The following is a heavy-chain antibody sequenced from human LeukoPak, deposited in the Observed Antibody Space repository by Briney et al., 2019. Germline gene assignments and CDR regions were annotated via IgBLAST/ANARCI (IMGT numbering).Heavy chain of an antibody. J-gene: IGHJ4*02. CDR1: GFTFCSYS. Sequence: GGSLRLSCAASGFTFCSYSMNWVRQAPGKGLEWVSSISSSSSYMYYADSVKGRFTISRDNAKNSLYLQMNSLRAEDTAVYYCARDLGSSWLKYFDYWGQGTLVTVSS. CDR2: ISSSSSYM. V-gene: IGHV3-21*01. D-gene: IGHD6-13*01. CDR3: ARDLGSSWLKYFDY.